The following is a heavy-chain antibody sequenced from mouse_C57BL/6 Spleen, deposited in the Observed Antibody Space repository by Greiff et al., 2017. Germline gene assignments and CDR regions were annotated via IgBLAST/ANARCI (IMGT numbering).Heavy chain of an antibody. J-gene: IGHJ2*01. Sequence: VQLVESGAELVKPGASVKISCKASGYAFSSYWMNWVKQRPGKGLEWIGQIYPGDGDTNYNGKFKGKATLTADKSSSTAYMQLSSLTSEDSAVYFCARRGLTGTLDYWGQGTTLTFSS. D-gene: IGHD4-1*01. CDR2: IYPGDGDT. V-gene: IGHV1-80*01. CDR3: ARRGLTGTLDY. CDR1: GYAFSSYW.